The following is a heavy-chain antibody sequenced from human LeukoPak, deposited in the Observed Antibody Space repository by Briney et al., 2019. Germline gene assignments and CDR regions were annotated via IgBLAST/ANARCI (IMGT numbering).Heavy chain of an antibody. Sequence: GGSLRLSCAASGFTFSSSAMSWVRQAPGKGLEWVSAISGSGGSTYYADSVKGRFTISRDNSKNTLYLQMNSLRAEDTAVYYCAKEGKTRNWNYYQAKAVYWGQGTLVTVSA. D-gene: IGHD1-7*01. CDR1: GFTFSSSA. CDR3: AKEGKTRNWNYYQAKAVY. CDR2: ISGSGGST. V-gene: IGHV3-23*01. J-gene: IGHJ4*02.